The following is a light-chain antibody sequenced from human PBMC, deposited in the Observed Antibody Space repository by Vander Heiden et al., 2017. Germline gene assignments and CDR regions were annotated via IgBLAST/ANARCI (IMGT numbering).Light chain of an antibody. J-gene: IGLJ3*02. CDR1: NIGSKS. CDR2: NDS. V-gene: IGLV3-21*02. Sequence: SYVLTRPPSVSVAPGQTASITCGGNNIGSKSVHWYQQKPGQAPVVVVYNDSDRPSGIPERLSGSNSGNTATLTISRVEAGDEADYYCQVWDSSTDHWVFGGGTKLTVL. CDR3: QVWDSSTDHWV.